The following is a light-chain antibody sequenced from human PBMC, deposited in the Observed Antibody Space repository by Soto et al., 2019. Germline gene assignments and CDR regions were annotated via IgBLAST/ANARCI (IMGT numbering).Light chain of an antibody. Sequence: QSVLTQPPSVSGAPGQRITISCTGTSSNIGTTFHVHWYQQVPGTAPKLLIFDSRNRRSGVPDRFSGSKSGTSASLAITGLQADEEADYYCQSYDSSLSAWVFGGGTKLTV. CDR2: DSR. CDR1: SSNIGTTFH. V-gene: IGLV1-40*01. CDR3: QSYDSSLSAWV. J-gene: IGLJ3*02.